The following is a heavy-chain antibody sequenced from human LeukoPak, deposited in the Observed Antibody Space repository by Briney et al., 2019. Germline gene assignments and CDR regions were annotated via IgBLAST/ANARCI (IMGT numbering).Heavy chain of an antibody. D-gene: IGHD1-26*01. CDR3: ASGMRVGPNI. CDR2: ISGSSDTI. J-gene: IGHJ4*02. Sequence: GGSLRLSCAASGFTFSSYAMSWVRQAPGKGLEWVSAISGSSDTIYYADSVRGRFTISRDNAKSSLYLQMYSLTADDTAVYYCASGMRVGPNIWGQGTLVIVSS. V-gene: IGHV3-23*01. CDR1: GFTFSSYA.